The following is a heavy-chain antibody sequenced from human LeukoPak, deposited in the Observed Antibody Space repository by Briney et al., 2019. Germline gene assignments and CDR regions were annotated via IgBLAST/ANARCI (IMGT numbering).Heavy chain of an antibody. CDR3: ARAHTYYDFWSGYRYYFDC. CDR1: GYSFTSYW. CDR2: IYPGDSDT. J-gene: IGHJ4*02. Sequence: GESLKISCKGSGYSFTSYWIGWVRQMPGKGLEWMGIIYPGDSDTRYSPSFQGQVTISADKSISTAYLQWSSLKASDTAMYYCARAHTYYDFWSGYRYYFDCWGQGTLVTVSS. D-gene: IGHD3-3*01. V-gene: IGHV5-51*01.